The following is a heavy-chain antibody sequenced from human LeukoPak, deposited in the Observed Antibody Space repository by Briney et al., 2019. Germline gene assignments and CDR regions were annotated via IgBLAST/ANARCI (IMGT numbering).Heavy chain of an antibody. D-gene: IGHD3-16*02. CDR1: GGSFSTDY. V-gene: IGHV4-59*01. CDR2: IYYSGFT. Sequence: SETLSLTCTVSGGSFSTDYWSWIRQPPGKGLEWIGYIYYSGFTDYNPSLKSRVTMSVDTSKNQFSLRLSSVTAADTAVYFCARAVISFAGLIAKGFDSWDQGTLVTVSS. J-gene: IGHJ4*02. CDR3: ARAVISFAGLIAKGFDS.